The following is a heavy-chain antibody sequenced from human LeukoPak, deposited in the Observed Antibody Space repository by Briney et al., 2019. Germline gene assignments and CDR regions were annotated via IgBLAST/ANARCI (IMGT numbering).Heavy chain of an antibody. CDR2: INPNSGGT. V-gene: IGHV1-2*02. J-gene: IGHJ4*02. CDR3: ARGVSGTYYFFDY. D-gene: IGHD6-25*01. CDR1: GYTLTELS. Sequence: ASVKVSCKVSGYTLTELSMHWVRQAPGQGLEWMGWINPNSGGTNYVQTFQGRVTMTSETSISTAYMDLSSLRFDDTAIYYCARGVSGTYYFFDYWGQGTLVTVSS.